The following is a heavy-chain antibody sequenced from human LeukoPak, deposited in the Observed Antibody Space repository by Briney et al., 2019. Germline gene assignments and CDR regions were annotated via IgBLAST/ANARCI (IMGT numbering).Heavy chain of an antibody. CDR1: GFTFDDYA. D-gene: IGHD5-18*01. CDR2: ISWNSGSI. V-gene: IGHV3-9*01. J-gene: IGHJ4*02. Sequence: PGRSLRLPCAASGFTFDDYAMHWVRQAPGKGLEWVSGISWNSGSIGYADSVKGRFTISRDNAKNSLYLQMNSLRAEDTALYYCVKLYGYSYGYIDYWGQGTLVTVSS. CDR3: VKLYGYSYGYIDY.